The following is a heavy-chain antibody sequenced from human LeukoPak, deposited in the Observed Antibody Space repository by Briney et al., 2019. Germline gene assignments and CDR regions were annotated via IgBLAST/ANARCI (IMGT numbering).Heavy chain of an antibody. CDR2: IIASGDST. CDR3: AKYSSRSGMDV. D-gene: IGHD6-13*01. V-gene: IGHV3-23*01. CDR1: GFNFRDYY. Sequence: GGSLRLYCAASGFNFRDYYMSWIGQAQGKGPEWVSAIIASGDSTYFADSVKGRFTISRDNFESTLYLQMNSLRAEDTAVYYCAKYSSRSGMDVWGQGTTVTVSS. J-gene: IGHJ6*02.